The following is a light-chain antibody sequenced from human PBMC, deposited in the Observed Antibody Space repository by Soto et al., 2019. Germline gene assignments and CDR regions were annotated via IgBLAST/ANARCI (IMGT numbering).Light chain of an antibody. J-gene: IGKJ2*01. V-gene: IGKV3-20*01. CDR2: DAS. CDR3: QQYGSSLYT. CDR1: LSVTSNY. Sequence: EIVLTQSPDTLSLSPGERATLSCRASLSVTSNYLAWYQQIPGQAPRLLIYDASRRATGIPDRFSGSGSGTDFTLTISRXEPEDFAVYYCQQYGSSLYTFGQGTKVDIK.